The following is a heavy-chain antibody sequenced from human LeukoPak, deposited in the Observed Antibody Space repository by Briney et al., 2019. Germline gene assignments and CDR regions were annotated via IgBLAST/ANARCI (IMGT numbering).Heavy chain of an antibody. CDR2: INTYNGNT. Sequence: GASVKVSCKASSYIFTTYGISWVRQAPGQGLESMGWINTYNGNTNYAQKLQGRVTMTTDTSTSTAYMDLRSLRSDDTAVYYCARQAGGYSSGWYQFHFDYWGQGTLVTVSS. CDR3: ARQAGGYSSGWYQFHFDY. J-gene: IGHJ4*02. CDR1: SYIFTTYG. V-gene: IGHV1-18*04. D-gene: IGHD6-19*01.